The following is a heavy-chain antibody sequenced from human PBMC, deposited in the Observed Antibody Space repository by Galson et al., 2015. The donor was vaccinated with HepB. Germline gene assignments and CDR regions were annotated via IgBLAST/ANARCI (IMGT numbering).Heavy chain of an antibody. D-gene: IGHD2-2*01. CDR2: INTNTGNP. V-gene: IGHV7-4-1*02. Sequence: SVKVSCKASGYTFTSYAMNWVRQAPGQGLGWVGWINTNTGNPTYAQGFTGRFVFSLDTSVSTAYLQISSLKAEDTAVYYCARDHIVVVPAARYYYGMDVWGQGTTVTVSS. J-gene: IGHJ6*02. CDR3: ARDHIVVVPAARYYYGMDV. CDR1: GYTFTSYA.